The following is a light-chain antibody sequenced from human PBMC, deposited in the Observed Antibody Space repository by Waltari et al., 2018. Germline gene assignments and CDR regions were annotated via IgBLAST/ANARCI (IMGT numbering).Light chain of an antibody. Sequence: EIVMTQSPATLSVSPGERATLSCRASQSIAGNLAWYQQKPGQPPRLLIYGASTRATGFPARFSGSGSGTEFTRTISSLQSEDFAVYYCEQYSNWPGTFGQGTKLEIK. J-gene: IGKJ2*02. CDR3: EQYSNWPGT. CDR1: QSIAGN. V-gene: IGKV3-15*01. CDR2: GAS.